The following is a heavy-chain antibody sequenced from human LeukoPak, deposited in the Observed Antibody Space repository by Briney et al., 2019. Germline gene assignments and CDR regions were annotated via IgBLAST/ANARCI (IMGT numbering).Heavy chain of an antibody. CDR3: ARKFPVVENGGLNAFDI. J-gene: IGHJ3*02. D-gene: IGHD2-21*01. CDR2: INHSGST. CDR1: GYSISSGYY. V-gene: IGHV4-34*01. Sequence: KPSETLSLTCSVSGYSISSGYYWSWIRQPPGKGLEWIGEINHSGSTNYNPSLKSRVTISVDTSKNQFSLKLSSVTAADTAVYYCARKFPVVENGGLNAFDIWGQGTMVTVSS.